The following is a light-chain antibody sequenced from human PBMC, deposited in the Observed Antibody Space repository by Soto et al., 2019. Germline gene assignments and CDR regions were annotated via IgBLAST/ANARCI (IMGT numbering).Light chain of an antibody. CDR2: GVS. V-gene: IGKV2D-29*02. Sequence: VITQTPLSLSVTPGQPASISCKASQSLLFTYGKTYLSWYLQKPGQSTQLLIYGVSNRFSGAPDRFSGSGSGTEITLKSSRVDAENVGVYYCKQSIQLPLTFGGGTKVEIK. J-gene: IGKJ4*01. CDR3: KQSIQLPLT. CDR1: QSLLFTYGKTY.